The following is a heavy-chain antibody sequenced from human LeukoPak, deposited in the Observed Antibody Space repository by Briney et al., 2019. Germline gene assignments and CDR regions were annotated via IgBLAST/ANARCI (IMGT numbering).Heavy chain of an antibody. V-gene: IGHV2-5*02. CDR1: GFSLTTSQVG. CDR2: IYWDDDK. J-gene: IGHJ5*01. Sequence: SGPTLVKPAETLTLTCTFSGFSLTTSQVGVGWIRQPPGKALEWLAVIYWDDDKRYRPSLRSRLTITKDTSKNQVVLTMSYMDPGDTATYYCVHIRVSTPGSTDSWGRGTLVTVSS. D-gene: IGHD1-26*01. CDR3: VHIRVSTPGSTDS.